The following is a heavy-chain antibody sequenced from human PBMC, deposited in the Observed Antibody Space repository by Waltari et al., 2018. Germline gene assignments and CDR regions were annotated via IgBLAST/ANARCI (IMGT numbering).Heavy chain of an antibody. J-gene: IGHJ4*02. V-gene: IGHV1-69*13. D-gene: IGHD2-15*01. CDR3: ARVARYCSGGSCVDY. CDR1: GGTFSRYA. Sequence: QVQLVQSGAEVKKPGSSVKVSCKAAGGTFSRYAISWLRQATGQGLEWMGGIIPIFGTANYAQKFQGRVTITADESTSTAYMELSSLRSEDTAVYYCARVARYCSGGSCVDYWGQGTLVTVSS. CDR2: IIPIFGTA.